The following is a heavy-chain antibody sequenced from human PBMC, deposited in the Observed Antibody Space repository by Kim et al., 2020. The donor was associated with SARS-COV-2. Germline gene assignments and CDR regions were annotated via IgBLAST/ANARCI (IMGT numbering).Heavy chain of an antibody. Sequence: RFTISRDNSKNTLYLQMNSLRAEDTAVYYCAKDLVRGYSGYDYYYYGMDVWGQGTTVTVSS. D-gene: IGHD5-12*01. V-gene: IGHV3-23*01. J-gene: IGHJ6*02. CDR3: AKDLVRGYSGYDYYYYGMDV.